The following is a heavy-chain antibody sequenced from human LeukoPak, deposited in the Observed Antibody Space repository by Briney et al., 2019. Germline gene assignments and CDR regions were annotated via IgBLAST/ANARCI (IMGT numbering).Heavy chain of an antibody. J-gene: IGHJ5*02. Sequence: ASVKVSCKASGYTFTGYYMHWVRQAPGQGLEWMGWINPNSGGTNYAQKFQGRVTMTRDTSISTAYMELSRLRSDDTAVYYCAIGGGYCSSTSCRNWFDPWGQGTLVTVSS. CDR1: GYTFTGYY. CDR2: INPNSGGT. D-gene: IGHD2-2*01. CDR3: AIGGGYCSSTSCRNWFDP. V-gene: IGHV1-2*02.